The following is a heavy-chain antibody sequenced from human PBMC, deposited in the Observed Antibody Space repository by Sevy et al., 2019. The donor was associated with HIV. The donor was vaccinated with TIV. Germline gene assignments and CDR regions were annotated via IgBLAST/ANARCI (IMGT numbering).Heavy chain of an antibody. V-gene: IGHV3-30*18. CDR2: ISYDGSNK. D-gene: IGHD3-22*01. CDR3: AKDIWGYYYDSSGYYYMREDIYYYYYGMDV. Sequence: GGSLRLSCAASGFTFSSYGMHWVRQAPGKGLEWVAVISYDGSNKYYADSVKGRFTISRDNSKNTLYLQMNSLRAEDTXVYYLAKDIWGYYYDSSGYYYMREDIYYYYYGMDVWGQGTTVTVSS. CDR1: GFTFSSYG. J-gene: IGHJ6*02.